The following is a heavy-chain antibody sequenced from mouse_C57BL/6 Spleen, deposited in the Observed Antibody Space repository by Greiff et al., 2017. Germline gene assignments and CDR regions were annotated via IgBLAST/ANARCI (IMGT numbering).Heavy chain of an antibody. Sequence: QVQLQQPGAELVRPGSSVKLSCKASGYTFTSYWMHWVKQRPIQGLEWIGNIDPSDSETHYNQKFKDKATLTVDKSSSTAYMQLSSLTSEDSAVYYCARSGSSGYGDYFDYWGQGTTRTVSS. V-gene: IGHV1-52*01. D-gene: IGHD3-2*02. CDR2: IDPSDSET. CDR1: GYTFTSYW. J-gene: IGHJ2*01. CDR3: ARSGSSGYGDYFDY.